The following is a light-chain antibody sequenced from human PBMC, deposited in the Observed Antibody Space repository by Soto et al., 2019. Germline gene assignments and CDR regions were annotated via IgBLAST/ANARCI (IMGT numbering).Light chain of an antibody. Sequence: EIVMTQSPATLSVSPGERATVSCRASQNINNGLAWYQQKPGQAPRLLIYGASTRATGIPATFSGSGSATEFILTISSLRSEDYAVYYCQQYHDWHLTFGGGTKVEI. CDR2: GAS. J-gene: IGKJ4*01. CDR1: QNINNG. V-gene: IGKV3-15*01. CDR3: QQYHDWHLT.